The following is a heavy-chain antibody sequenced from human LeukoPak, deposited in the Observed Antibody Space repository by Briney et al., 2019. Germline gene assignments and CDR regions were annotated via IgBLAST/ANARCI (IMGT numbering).Heavy chain of an antibody. CDR1: GFTFSNYA. V-gene: IGHV3-21*01. CDR3: ARGEIAVASLFDY. Sequence: GGSLRLSCAASGFTFSNYAMNWVRQAPGKGLEWVSSISSSSSYIYYADSVKGRFTISRDNAKNSLYLQMNSLRAEDTAVYYCARGEIAVASLFDYWGQGTLVTVSS. J-gene: IGHJ4*02. CDR2: ISSSSSYI. D-gene: IGHD6-19*01.